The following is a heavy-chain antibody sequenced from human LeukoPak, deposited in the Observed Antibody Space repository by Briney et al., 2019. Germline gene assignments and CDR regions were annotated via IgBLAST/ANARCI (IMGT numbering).Heavy chain of an antibody. CDR1: GGSISSRNW. Sequence: PSGTLSLTCAVSGGSISSRNWWSWVRQPPGKGLEWIGEIYHSGSTNYNPSLKTRVTISVDKSKNQFSLKLSSVTASDTAMYYCARLVRSGYYYDSSGYPDYWGQGTLVTVSS. V-gene: IGHV4-4*02. CDR3: ARLVRSGYYYDSSGYPDY. D-gene: IGHD3-22*01. J-gene: IGHJ4*02. CDR2: IYHSGST.